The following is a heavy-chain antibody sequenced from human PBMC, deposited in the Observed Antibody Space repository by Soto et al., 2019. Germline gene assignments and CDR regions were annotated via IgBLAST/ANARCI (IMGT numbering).Heavy chain of an antibody. CDR3: ATLPPRIEVTVLPIPT. D-gene: IGHD2-15*01. V-gene: IGHV4-59*11. J-gene: IGHJ5*02. CDR2: IYHIGTT. CDR1: GGSISDHY. Sequence: PSQTLSLTCTVSGGSISDHYYMWVRQSPGKGLEWIGDIYHIGTTNYNPSLRGRVTISVDKSNNQFSLTLKYVTAADTAVYYCATLPPRIEVTVLPIPTWGQGTLVTGSS.